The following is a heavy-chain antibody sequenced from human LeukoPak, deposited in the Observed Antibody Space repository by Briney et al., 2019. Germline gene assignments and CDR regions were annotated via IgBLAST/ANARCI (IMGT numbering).Heavy chain of an antibody. CDR3: AKRPSDYGDYVSYFDY. Sequence: GGSLRLSCAASGFSFISYGMHWVRQAPGEGLEWVGVISDNGRRKDYADSVKGRFTISRDNSKDTLYLQMNSLRAEDTAVYYCAKRPSDYGDYVSYFDYWGQGTLVTVSS. D-gene: IGHD4-17*01. CDR1: GFSFISYG. J-gene: IGHJ4*02. CDR2: ISDNGRRK. V-gene: IGHV3-30*18.